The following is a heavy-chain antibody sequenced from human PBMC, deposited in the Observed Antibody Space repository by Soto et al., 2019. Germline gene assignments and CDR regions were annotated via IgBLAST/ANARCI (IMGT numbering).Heavy chain of an antibody. CDR2: IYPGDSDT. CDR1: GYSFTSCW. J-gene: IGHJ4*02. V-gene: IGHV5-51*01. Sequence: GESLKISCKASGYSFTSCWIGWVRQMPGKCLEWMGIIYPGDSDTRYSPSFQGQVTISADKSISTASLQWSSLKASDTAMYYCARIPSTGPYYFDYWGQGTRVTVSS. CDR3: ARIPSTGPYYFDY. D-gene: IGHD1-1*01.